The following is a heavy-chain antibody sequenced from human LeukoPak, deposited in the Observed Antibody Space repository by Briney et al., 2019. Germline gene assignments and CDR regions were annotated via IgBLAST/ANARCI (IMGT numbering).Heavy chain of an antibody. CDR3: ARASMGYYYYYMDV. CDR2: IYHSGST. CDR1: GYSVSSGYF. J-gene: IGHJ6*03. V-gene: IGHV4-38-2*01. D-gene: IGHD2-8*01. Sequence: SETLSLTCAVSGYSVSSGYFGGWIRQPPGKGPEWIGSIYHSGSTYYNPSLKSRVTISVDTSKNQFSLKLSSVTAADTAVYYCARASMGYYYYYMDVWGKGTTVTVSS.